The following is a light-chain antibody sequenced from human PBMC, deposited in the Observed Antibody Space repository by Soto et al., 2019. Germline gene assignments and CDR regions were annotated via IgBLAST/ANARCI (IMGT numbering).Light chain of an antibody. CDR2: EVS. CDR3: SSYTSSRTYV. Sequence: QSVLTQPPSVSGSPGQSVTISCTGTSSDVGGYNRVSWYRQPPGTAPKLMIYEVSSRPSGVPDRFSGSKSGNTASLTISGLQAEDEADYYYSSYTSSRTYVFGTGTKLTVL. CDR1: SSDVGGYNR. J-gene: IGLJ1*01. V-gene: IGLV2-18*02.